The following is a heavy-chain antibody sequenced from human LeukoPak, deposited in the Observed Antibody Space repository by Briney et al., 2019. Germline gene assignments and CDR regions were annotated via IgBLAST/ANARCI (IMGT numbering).Heavy chain of an antibody. J-gene: IGHJ4*02. CDR2: IYTSGST. CDR1: GGSISSGSYY. CDR3: VRYGDY. V-gene: IGHV4-61*02. Sequence: SETLSLTCTVSGGSISSGSYYWSWIRQPAGKGLEWIGRIYTSGSTNYNPSLKSRVTISVDTSKNRFSLKLTSVTAADTAVYYCVRYGDYWGQGTLVTVSS. D-gene: IGHD5-18*01.